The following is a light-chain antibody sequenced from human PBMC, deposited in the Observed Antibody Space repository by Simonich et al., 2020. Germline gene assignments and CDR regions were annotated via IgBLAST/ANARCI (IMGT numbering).Light chain of an antibody. J-gene: IGLJ2*01. V-gene: IGLV1-40*01. Sequence: QSVLTQPPSASGTPGQRVTISCSGSSSNIGSNYVYWYQQLPGTAPKLLIYGNINRPPGVPDRFAGSKSGTAASLAITGLQAEDEADYYCQSYDSSHVVFGGGTKLTVL. CDR2: GNI. CDR3: QSYDSSHVV. CDR1: SSNIGSNY.